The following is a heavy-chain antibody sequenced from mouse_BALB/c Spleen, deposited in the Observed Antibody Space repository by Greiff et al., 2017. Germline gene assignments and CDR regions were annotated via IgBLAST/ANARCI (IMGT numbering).Heavy chain of an antibody. CDR1: GFTFSSYG. J-gene: IGHJ2*01. V-gene: IGHV5-6*01. D-gene: IGHD4-1*01. CDR3: ASLTGFPFDY. CDR2: ISSGGSYT. Sequence: EVQLQESGGDLVKPGGSLKLSCAASGFTFSSYGMSWVRQTPDKRLEWVATISSGGSYTYYPDSVKGRFTISRDNAKNTLYLQMSSLKSEDTAMYYCASLTGFPFDYWGQGTTLTVSS.